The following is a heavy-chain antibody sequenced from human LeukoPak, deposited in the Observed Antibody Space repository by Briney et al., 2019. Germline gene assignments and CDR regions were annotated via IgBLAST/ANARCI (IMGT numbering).Heavy chain of an antibody. J-gene: IGHJ5*02. V-gene: IGHV3-48*03. Sequence: GGSLRLSCAASGFTFSSYEMNWVRQAPGKGLEWVSYISSSGSTIYYADSVKGRFTISRDNAKNSPYLQMNSLRAEDTAVYYCARKCLRIAGFDPWGRGTLVTVSS. CDR3: ARKCLRIAGFDP. CDR1: GFTFSSYE. CDR2: ISSSGSTI. D-gene: IGHD1-26*01.